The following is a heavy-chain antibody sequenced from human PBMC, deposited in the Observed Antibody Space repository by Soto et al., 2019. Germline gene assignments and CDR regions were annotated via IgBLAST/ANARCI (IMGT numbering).Heavy chain of an antibody. CDR3: ARDRLLWFGELSRYYYGMDV. Sequence: SVKVSCKASGGTFSSYAISWVRQAPGQGLEWMGGIIPIFGTANYAQKFQGRVTITADESTSTAYMELSSLRSEDTAVYYCARDRLLWFGELSRYYYGMDVWGQGTTVTVSS. J-gene: IGHJ6*02. V-gene: IGHV1-69*13. CDR1: GGTFSSYA. D-gene: IGHD3-10*01. CDR2: IIPIFGTA.